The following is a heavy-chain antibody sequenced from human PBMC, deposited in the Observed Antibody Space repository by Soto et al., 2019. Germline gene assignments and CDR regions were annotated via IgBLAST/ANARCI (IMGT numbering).Heavy chain of an antibody. CDR3: VRPQPSRGFDP. V-gene: IGHV4-39*01. Sequence: QLQLQESGPGLVKPSETLSLTCTVSGGSISSSSYYWGWIRQPPGKGLEWIGSIYYSGSTYYNPSRKRGVTISVDTSKPHFSLKLSSVTAADTAVYYCVRPQPSRGFDPWGQGTLVTVSS. D-gene: IGHD4-17*01. J-gene: IGHJ5*02. CDR2: IYYSGST. CDR1: GGSISSSSYY.